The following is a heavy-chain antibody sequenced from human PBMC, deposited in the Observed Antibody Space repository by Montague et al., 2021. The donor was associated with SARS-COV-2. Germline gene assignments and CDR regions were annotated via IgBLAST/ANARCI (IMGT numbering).Heavy chain of an antibody. D-gene: IGHD4-23*01. CDR1: GGSISSSSYY. CDR3: ARLVETYYYYYGMDV. J-gene: IGHJ6*02. V-gene: IGHV4-39*01. Sequence: SETRSLTCTVSGGSISSSSYYWGWIRQPPGKGLEWIGSIYYSGSTYYNPSLKSRVTISVDASKNQFSLKLSSVTAADTAVYYCARLVETYYYYYGMDVWGQGTTVTVSS. CDR2: IYYSGST.